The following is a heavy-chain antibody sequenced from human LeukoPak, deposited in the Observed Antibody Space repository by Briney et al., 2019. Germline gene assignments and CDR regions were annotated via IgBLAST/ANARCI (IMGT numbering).Heavy chain of an antibody. J-gene: IGHJ2*01. D-gene: IGHD5-24*01. CDR2: ISSSSSYI. CDR3: ARAVEMATIIRNWYFDL. V-gene: IGHV3-21*01. Sequence: NPGGSLRLSCAASGFTFSSYSMNWVRQAPGKGLEWVSSISSSSSYIYYADSVKGRFTISRDNAKNSLYLQMNSLRAEDTAVYYCARAVEMATIIRNWYFDLWGRGTLVTVSS. CDR1: GFTFSSYS.